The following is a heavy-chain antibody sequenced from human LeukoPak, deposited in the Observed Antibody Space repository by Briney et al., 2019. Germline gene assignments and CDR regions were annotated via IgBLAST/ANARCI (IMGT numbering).Heavy chain of an antibody. CDR3: ARVSLGYCSGCSCYSLDV. J-gene: IGHJ6*04. CDR1: GGSISSYY. D-gene: IGHD2-15*01. Sequence: PSETLSLTCTVSGGSISSYYWSWIRQPPGKGLEWIGYIYYSGSTNYNPSLKSRVTISVDTSKNQFSLKLSSVTAADTAVYYCARVSLGYCSGCSCYSLDVWGKGTTVTVSS. CDR2: IYYSGST. V-gene: IGHV4-59*01.